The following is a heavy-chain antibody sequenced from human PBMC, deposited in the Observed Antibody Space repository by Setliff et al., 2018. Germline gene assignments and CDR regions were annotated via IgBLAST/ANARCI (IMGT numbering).Heavy chain of an antibody. D-gene: IGHD1-26*01. V-gene: IGHV3-21*01. CDR1: GFTFDTYT. CDR2: ITGTSRHI. CDR3: ARDMSPDIMWELPVDS. J-gene: IGHJ4*02. Sequence: GGSLRLSCAASGFTFDTYTMAWVRQAPGRGLEWVSAITGTSRHIYYADSLKGRFTISRDNSKNTLYLQMNSLGAEDTAMYYCARDMSPDIMWELPVDSWGQGTLVTVSS.